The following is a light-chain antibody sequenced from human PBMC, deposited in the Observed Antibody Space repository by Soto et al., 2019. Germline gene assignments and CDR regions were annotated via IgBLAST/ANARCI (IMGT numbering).Light chain of an antibody. CDR1: QSVSYN. Sequence: ETVMTPSPATLSVSPGDRATLSCSASQSVSYNLAWYQQKPGQAPRLLIYDASTRATGIPARFSGSASGTEFTLTISSLLSEDFAVYYCQQYNNWPLTFGGGTKVDIK. CDR2: DAS. V-gene: IGKV3D-15*01. J-gene: IGKJ4*01. CDR3: QQYNNWPLT.